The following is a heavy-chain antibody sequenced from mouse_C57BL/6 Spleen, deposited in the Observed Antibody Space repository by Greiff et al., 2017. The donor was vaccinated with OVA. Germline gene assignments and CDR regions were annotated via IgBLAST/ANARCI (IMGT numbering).Heavy chain of an antibody. CDR1: GYAFSSSW. Sequence: QVQLQQSGPELVKPGASVKLSCKASGYAFSSSWMNWVKQRPGQGLEWIGRIYPGDGDTNYNGKFKGKATLTVDKSSSTAYMQLSSLTSEDAAVYFCARRLGSAYWGQGTMVTVSA. CDR3: ARRLGSAY. CDR2: IYPGDGDT. V-gene: IGHV1-82*01. J-gene: IGHJ3*01.